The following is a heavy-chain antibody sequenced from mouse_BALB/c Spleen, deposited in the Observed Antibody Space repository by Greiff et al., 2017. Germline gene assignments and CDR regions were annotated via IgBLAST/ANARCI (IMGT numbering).Heavy chain of an antibody. D-gene: IGHD1-1*01. CDR1: GYTFTSYT. CDR3: ARSGGSSYVSWFAY. J-gene: IGHJ3*01. CDR2: INPSSGYT. V-gene: IGHV1-4*01. Sequence: GQLQQSGAELARPGASVKMSCKASGYTFTSYTMHWVKQRPGQGLEWIGYINPSSGYTNYNQKFKDKATLTADKSSSTAYMQLSSLTSEDSAVYYCARSGGSSYVSWFAYWGQGTLVTVAA.